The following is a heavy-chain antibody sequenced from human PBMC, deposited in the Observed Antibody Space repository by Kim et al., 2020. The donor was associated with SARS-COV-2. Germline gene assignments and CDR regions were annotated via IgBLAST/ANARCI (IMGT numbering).Heavy chain of an antibody. J-gene: IGHJ4*02. CDR1: GGSISSYY. V-gene: IGHV4-59*01. CDR3: ARAGPGYSTTFDY. D-gene: IGHD1-26*01. CDR2: IYYSGST. Sequence: SETLSLTCTVSGGSISSYYWSWIRQPPGKGLEWIGYIYYSGSTNYNPSLKSRVTISVDTSKNQFSRRLSSVTAADTAVYYCARAGPGYSTTFDYWGQGTLVTVSS.